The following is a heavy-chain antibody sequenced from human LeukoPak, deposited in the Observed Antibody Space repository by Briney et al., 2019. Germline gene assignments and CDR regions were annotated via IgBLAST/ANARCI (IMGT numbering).Heavy chain of an antibody. CDR1: GYSFTSYW. CDR3: ARSMGYCSSTSCYVDY. J-gene: IGHJ4*02. D-gene: IGHD2-2*01. CDR2: IYPGDSDT. Sequence: HGESLKISCKGSGYSFTSYWIGWVGQMPGKGLEWMGIIYPGDSDTRYSPPFQGQVTISADKSISTAYLQWSSLKASDTAMYYCARSMGYCSSTSCYVDYWGQGTLVTVSS. V-gene: IGHV5-51*01.